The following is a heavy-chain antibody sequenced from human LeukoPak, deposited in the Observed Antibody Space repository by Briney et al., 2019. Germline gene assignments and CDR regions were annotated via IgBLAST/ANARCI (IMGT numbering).Heavy chain of an antibody. CDR1: GFTFDDYG. Sequence: GGSLRLSCAASGFTFDDYGMSWVRRAPGKGLEWVSGINWNGGSTGYADSVKGRFTISRDNAKNSPYLQMNSLRAEDTALYYCARDSSLVRGVIRGAFDYWGQGTLVTVSS. CDR3: ARDSSLVRGVIRGAFDY. D-gene: IGHD3-10*01. V-gene: IGHV3-20*04. CDR2: INWNGGST. J-gene: IGHJ4*02.